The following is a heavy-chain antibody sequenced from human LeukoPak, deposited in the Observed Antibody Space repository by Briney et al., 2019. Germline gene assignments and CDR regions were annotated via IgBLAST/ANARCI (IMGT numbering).Heavy chain of an antibody. V-gene: IGHV3-9*01. CDR3: AKDRTYSAYAALDY. D-gene: IGHD5-12*01. J-gene: IGHJ4*02. CDR1: GFTFDDYS. CDR2: ISWNSGSA. Sequence: PGGSLRLSCAASGFTFDDYSMHWVRQAPGKGLEWVSGISWNSGSAGYADSVKGRFTISRDSAKNSLYLQMNSLRTEDTALYYCAKDRTYSAYAALDYWSQGTLVTVSS.